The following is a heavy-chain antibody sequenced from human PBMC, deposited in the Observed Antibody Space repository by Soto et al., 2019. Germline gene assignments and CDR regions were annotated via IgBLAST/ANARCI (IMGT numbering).Heavy chain of an antibody. V-gene: IGHV4-4*07. Sequence: SETLSLTCTVSGISIDNYYCSWIRQSAGKGLEWIGRIYISGTTNYNPSLKSRVTMSVDMSKSQFSLNVRSVTAADTAVYYCVRDVGGSGWFAPWGQGTLVTVSS. CDR2: IYISGTT. J-gene: IGHJ5*02. CDR3: VRDVGGSGWFAP. CDR1: GISIDNYY.